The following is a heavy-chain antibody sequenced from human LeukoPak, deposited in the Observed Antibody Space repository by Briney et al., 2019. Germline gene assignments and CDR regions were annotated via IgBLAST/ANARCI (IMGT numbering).Heavy chain of an antibody. CDR1: GYTFTNYD. CDR3: AREGLDY. J-gene: IGHJ4*02. V-gene: IGHV1-8*01. CDR2: MNPNSGNS. Sequence: ASVNVSCKASGYTFTNYDINWVRQATGEGLEWMGYMNPNSGNSAYAEKFQGRVTITTDASISTAYMELSGLRSEDTALYYCAREGLDYWGQGTLVTVSS.